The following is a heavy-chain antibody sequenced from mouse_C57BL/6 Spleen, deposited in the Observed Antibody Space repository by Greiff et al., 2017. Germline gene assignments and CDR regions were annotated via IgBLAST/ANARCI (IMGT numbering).Heavy chain of an antibody. D-gene: IGHD3-2*02. J-gene: IGHJ4*01. CDR2: INPSNGGT. V-gene: IGHV1-53*01. Sequence: QVQLQQSGPELVKPGASVKLSCKASGYTFTSYWMHWVKQRPGQGLAWIGNINPSNGGTNYNEKFKSKATLTVDQSSSTAYMQLSSLTSDDSAVYYCSTAQATDYAMDYWGQGTSVTVSS. CDR1: GYTFTSYW. CDR3: STAQATDYAMDY.